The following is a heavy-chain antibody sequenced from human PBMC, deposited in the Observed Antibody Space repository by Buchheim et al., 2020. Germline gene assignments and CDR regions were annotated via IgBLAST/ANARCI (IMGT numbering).Heavy chain of an antibody. Sequence: QVQLVESGGGVVQPGRSLRLSCAASGFTFSSYGMHWVRQAPGKGLEWVAVISYDGSNKYYADSVKGRFTISRDNSKNTLYLQMNSLRAEDTAVYYCANFLMVIRYGMDVWGQGTT. V-gene: IGHV3-30*18. D-gene: IGHD3-22*01. CDR3: ANFLMVIRYGMDV. CDR1: GFTFSSYG. CDR2: ISYDGSNK. J-gene: IGHJ6*02.